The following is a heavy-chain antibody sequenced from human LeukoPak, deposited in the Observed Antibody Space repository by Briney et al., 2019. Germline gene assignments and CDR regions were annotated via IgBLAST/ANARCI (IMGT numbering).Heavy chain of an antibody. Sequence: GGSLRRSCGASRFTVSSNYISWVRQAPGKGLEWVANINQDGSEKYYVDSVKGRFTISRDNAKSSLYLQMNSLRAEDTAVYYCASLGIWGQGTMVTVSS. J-gene: IGHJ3*02. CDR2: INQDGSEK. CDR1: RFTVSSNY. D-gene: IGHD3-16*01. CDR3: ASLGI. V-gene: IGHV3-7*01.